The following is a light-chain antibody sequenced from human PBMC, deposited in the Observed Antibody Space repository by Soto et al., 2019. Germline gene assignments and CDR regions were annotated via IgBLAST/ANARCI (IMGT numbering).Light chain of an antibody. CDR1: QTITTY. J-gene: IGKJ2*01. V-gene: IGKV1-39*01. CDR3: QQSYTTPYT. CDR2: GTT. Sequence: DIQMTQSPSSLPASVGDRVTINCRASQTITTYLNWYQQLPGKAPKLMIHGTTNLHNGVPTRFSGSGSGTDCTLTINSLQPEDVATYYCQQSYTTPYTFGRGTKVDIK.